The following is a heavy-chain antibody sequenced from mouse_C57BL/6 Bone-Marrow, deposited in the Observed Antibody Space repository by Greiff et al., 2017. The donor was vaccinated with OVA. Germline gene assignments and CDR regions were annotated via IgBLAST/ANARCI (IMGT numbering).Heavy chain of an antibody. CDR1: GYAFSSYW. CDR3: ARGVIYDGYYGH. J-gene: IGHJ2*01. CDR2: IYPGDGDT. D-gene: IGHD2-3*01. V-gene: IGHV1-80*01. Sequence: QVQLQQSGAELVKPGASVKISCKASGYAFSSYWMNWVKQRPGKGLEWIGQIYPGDGDTNYNGKFKGKATLTADKSSSTAYMQLSSLTSEDSAVYFCARGVIYDGYYGHWGQGTTLTVSS.